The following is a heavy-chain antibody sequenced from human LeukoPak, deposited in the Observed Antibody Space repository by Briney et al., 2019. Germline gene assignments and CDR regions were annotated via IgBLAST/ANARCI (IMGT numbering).Heavy chain of an antibody. CDR1: GFTFGSYA. Sequence: PGGSLRLSCAASGFTFGSYAMSWVRQAPGKGLEWVSAISGSGGSTYYADSVKGRFTISRDNSKNTLYLQMNSLRAEDTAVYYCAKDLATYYYDSSGYFDYWGQGTLVTVSS. CDR2: ISGSGGST. J-gene: IGHJ4*02. CDR3: AKDLATYYYDSSGYFDY. V-gene: IGHV3-23*01. D-gene: IGHD3-22*01.